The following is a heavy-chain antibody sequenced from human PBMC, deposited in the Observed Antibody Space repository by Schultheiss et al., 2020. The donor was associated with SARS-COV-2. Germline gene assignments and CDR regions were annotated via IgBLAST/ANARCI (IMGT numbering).Heavy chain of an antibody. Sequence: SVKVSCKASGGTFSSYAISWVRQAPGQGLEWMGGIIPIFGTANYAQKFQGRVTITADESTSTAYMELSSLRSDDTAVYYCAREIVVVPAAIRVEFDYWGEGALVTVSS. D-gene: IGHD2-2*02. CDR1: GGTFSSYA. V-gene: IGHV1-69*13. CDR2: IIPIFGTA. CDR3: AREIVVVPAAIRVEFDY. J-gene: IGHJ4*02.